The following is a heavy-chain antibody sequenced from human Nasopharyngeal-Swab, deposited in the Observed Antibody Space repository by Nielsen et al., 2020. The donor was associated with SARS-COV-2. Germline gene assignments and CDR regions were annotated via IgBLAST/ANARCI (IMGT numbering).Heavy chain of an antibody. CDR2: IKQDGSEK. V-gene: IGHV3-7*03. CDR3: ARAGAAAY. Sequence: GESLKISCAASGFTFSSYAMSWVRQAPGKGLEWVANIKQDGSEKYYVDSVKGRFTISRDNAKNSLYLQMNSLRAEDTAVYYCARAGAAAYWGQGTLVTVSS. D-gene: IGHD6-13*01. J-gene: IGHJ4*02. CDR1: GFTFSSYA.